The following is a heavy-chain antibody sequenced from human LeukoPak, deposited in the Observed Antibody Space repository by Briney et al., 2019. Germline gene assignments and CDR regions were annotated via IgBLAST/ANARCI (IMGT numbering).Heavy chain of an antibody. J-gene: IGHJ5*02. CDR2: ISGGGERT. CDR1: GFTFSSYS. CDR3: GKDGGQYSSGPEFDP. V-gene: IGHV3-23*01. D-gene: IGHD6-19*01. Sequence: GGSLRLSCAASGFTFSSYSMNWVRQSPGRGLEWVSAISGGGERTFYADSVRGRFTISRDNSKNMLYLQMNGLRADDTAIYYCGKDGGQYSSGPEFDPRGQGAMVTVSS.